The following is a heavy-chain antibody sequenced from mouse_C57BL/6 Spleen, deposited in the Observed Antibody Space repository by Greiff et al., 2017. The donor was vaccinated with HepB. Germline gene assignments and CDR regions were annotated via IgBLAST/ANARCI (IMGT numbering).Heavy chain of an antibody. CDR3: ARYHSSGDVAY. CDR2: IRNKANGYTT. CDR1: GFTFTDYY. J-gene: IGHJ3*01. Sequence: EVKLVESGGGLVQPGGSLSLSCAASGFTFTDYYMSWVRQPPGKALEWLGFIRNKANGYTTEYSASVKGRFTISRDKSQSILYLQMKALRAEDSATYYCARYHSSGDVAYWGQGTLVTVSA. V-gene: IGHV7-3*01. D-gene: IGHD3-2*02.